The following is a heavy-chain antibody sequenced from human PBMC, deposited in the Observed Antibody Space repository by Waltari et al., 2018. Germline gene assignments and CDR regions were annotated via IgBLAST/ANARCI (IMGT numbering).Heavy chain of an antibody. Sequence: QVQLQQWGAGLLKPSETLSLTCAVYGGSFSGSYWSWLRQPPGKGLEWIGEINHSGSTNYNPSLKSRVTISVDTSKNQFSLKLSSVTAAETAVYYCARGPHHGEGYCSSTSCSPFDYWGQGTLVTVSS. CDR2: INHSGST. CDR1: GGSFSGSY. V-gene: IGHV4-34*01. J-gene: IGHJ4*02. CDR3: ARGPHHGEGYCSSTSCSPFDY. D-gene: IGHD2-2*01.